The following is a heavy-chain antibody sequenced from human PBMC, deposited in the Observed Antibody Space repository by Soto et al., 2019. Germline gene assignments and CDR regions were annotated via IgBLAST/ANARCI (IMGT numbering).Heavy chain of an antibody. Sequence: VASVKVPCKSSGCTFGSYAISWVRQAPGQGLEWMGGIIPIFGTANYGQKVPVRVTITADESTSTAYMDLSSLGSEDTAVYYCARGRYRRGWKAPGDYYFFNWGQGTLFPVSS. CDR2: IIPIFGTA. CDR3: ARGRYRRGWKAPGDYYFFN. V-gene: IGHV1-69*01. J-gene: IGHJ4*02. CDR1: GCTFGSYA. D-gene: IGHD6-19*01.